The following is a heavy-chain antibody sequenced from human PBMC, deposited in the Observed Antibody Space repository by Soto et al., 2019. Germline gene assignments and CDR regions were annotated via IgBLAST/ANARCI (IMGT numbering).Heavy chain of an antibody. J-gene: IGHJ3*02. CDR1: GFTFSSYD. Sequence: GGSLRLSCAASGFTFSSYDMHWVRQATGKGLEWVSAIGTAGDTYYPGSVNGRFTISRENAKNSLYLQMNSLRAGDTAVYYCAREHSSSWYRAAFDIWGQGTMVTVSS. V-gene: IGHV3-13*01. D-gene: IGHD6-13*01. CDR3: AREHSSSWYRAAFDI. CDR2: IGTAGDT.